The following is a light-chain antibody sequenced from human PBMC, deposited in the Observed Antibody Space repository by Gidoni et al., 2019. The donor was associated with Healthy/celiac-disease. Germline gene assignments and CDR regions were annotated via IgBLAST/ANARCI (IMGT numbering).Light chain of an antibody. CDR1: QGISNY. V-gene: IGKV1-27*01. J-gene: IGKJ4*01. CDR3: QKYNSAPLT. CDR2: AAS. Sequence: DIQMTHSPSSLSASVGDRVTITCRASQGISNYLAWYQQRPVIVPKLLIYAASTLQSGVPSRFSGSGSGTYFTLTILSLQAEDVATYYCQKYNSAPLTFGGGTKVEIK.